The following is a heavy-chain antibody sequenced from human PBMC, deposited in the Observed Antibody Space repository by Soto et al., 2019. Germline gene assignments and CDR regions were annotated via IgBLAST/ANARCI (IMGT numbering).Heavy chain of an antibody. J-gene: IGHJ6*02. CDR2: IIPIFGTA. V-gene: IGHV1-69*01. CDR3: ARCYSPNYYWYYGMDV. Sequence: QVQLVQSGAEVKKPGSSVKVSCKASGGTFSSYAISWVRQAPGQGLEWMGGIIPIFGTANYAQKFQGRVTITADESTSTAYMELSRLRSEDTAVYYCARCYSPNYYWYYGMDVWGQGTTVTVSS. CDR1: GGTFSSYA. D-gene: IGHD2-2*02.